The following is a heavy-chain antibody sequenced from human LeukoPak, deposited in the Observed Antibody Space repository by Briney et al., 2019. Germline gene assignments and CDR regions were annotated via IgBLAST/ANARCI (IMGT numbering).Heavy chain of an antibody. J-gene: IGHJ5*02. D-gene: IGHD3-3*01. CDR1: GGSISSYY. Sequence: SETLSLTCTVSGGSISSYYWSWIRQPPGKGLEWIGYIYYSGSTNYNPSLKSRVTISVDTSKNQFSLKLSSVTAADTAVYYCARLHDFWSGYFFDPWGQGTLVTVSP. CDR2: IYYSGST. V-gene: IGHV4-59*08. CDR3: ARLHDFWSGYFFDP.